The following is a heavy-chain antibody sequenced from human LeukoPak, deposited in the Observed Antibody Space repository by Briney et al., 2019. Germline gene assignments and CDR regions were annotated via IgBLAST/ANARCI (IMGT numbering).Heavy chain of an antibody. J-gene: IGHJ6*03. V-gene: IGHV4-39*07. D-gene: IGHD5-18*01. CDR1: GGSISSSSYY. CDR2: IYYSGST. Sequence: PSETLSLTCTVSGGSISSSSYYWGWIRQPPGKGLEWIGSIYYSGSTYYNPSLKSRVTISVDTSKNQFSLKVRSVTAADTAVYFCARDGFGYSYYCYMDVWGKGTTVTVSS. CDR3: ARDGFGYSYYCYMDV.